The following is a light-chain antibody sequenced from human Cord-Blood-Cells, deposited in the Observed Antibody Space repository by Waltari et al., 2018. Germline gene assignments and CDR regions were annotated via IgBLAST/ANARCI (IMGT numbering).Light chain of an antibody. CDR2: LNSDGSH. J-gene: IGLJ3*02. CDR3: QTWGTGIQV. CDR1: SGHSSYA. Sequence: QLVLTQSPSASASLGASVKLTCTLSSGHSSYAIAWHQQQPEKGPRYLMKLNSDGSHSKGYGIPARFSGSSSGAERYLTISSLQSEDEADYYCQTWGTGIQVFGGGTKLTVL. V-gene: IGLV4-69*01.